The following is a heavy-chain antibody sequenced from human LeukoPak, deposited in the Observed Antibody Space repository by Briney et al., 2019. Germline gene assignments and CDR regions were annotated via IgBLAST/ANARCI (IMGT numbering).Heavy chain of an antibody. J-gene: IGHJ6*02. CDR3: ARAPISGWPYYYYYGMDV. CDR2: ISNDGSNK. D-gene: IGHD6-19*01. CDR1: GFTLSSYG. V-gene: IGHV3-30*03. Sequence: GGSLRLSCAASGFTLSSYGIHWVRQAPGQGLDWVAAISNDGSNKNYADSVKGRFTISRDNSKNTLYLQMNSLRAEDTAVYYCARAPISGWPYYYYYGMDVWGQGTTVTVSS.